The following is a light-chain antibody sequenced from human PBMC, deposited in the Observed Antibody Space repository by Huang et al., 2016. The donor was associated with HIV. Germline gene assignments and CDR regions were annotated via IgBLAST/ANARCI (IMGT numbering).Light chain of an antibody. Sequence: EIVLIQSPEILSLSPGDRGALSCRASQNVANDYLAWYQQKSGQAPRLLIYGSSGRATGVPVRFGGSGSGTEFILTIDRLEPEDFASYFCQQYTASPWTFGPGTKLEVK. CDR2: GSS. CDR1: QNVANDY. CDR3: QQYTASPWT. J-gene: IGKJ1*01. V-gene: IGKV3-20*01.